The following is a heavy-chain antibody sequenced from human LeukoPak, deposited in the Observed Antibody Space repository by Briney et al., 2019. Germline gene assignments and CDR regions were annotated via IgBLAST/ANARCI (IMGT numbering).Heavy chain of an antibody. CDR1: GGSISSGDYY. Sequence: SETLSLTCTVSGGSISSGDYYWSWIRQPPGKGLEWIGYIYYSGSTYYNPSLKSRVTISVDTSKNQFSLKLSSVTAADTAVYYCAREANWGLLPFDYWGQGTLVTVSS. J-gene: IGHJ4*02. CDR3: AREANWGLLPFDY. D-gene: IGHD7-27*01. CDR2: IYYSGST. V-gene: IGHV4-30-4*01.